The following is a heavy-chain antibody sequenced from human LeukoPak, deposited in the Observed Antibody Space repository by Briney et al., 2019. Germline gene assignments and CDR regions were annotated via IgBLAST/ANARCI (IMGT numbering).Heavy chain of an antibody. V-gene: IGHV1-18*01. D-gene: IGHD3-3*01. CDR3: ARDGFLEWLLFN. CDR1: GGTFSSYA. J-gene: IGHJ4*02. CDR2: ISAYNGNT. Sequence: RASVKVSCKATGGTFSSYAISWVRQAPGQGLEWMGWISAYNGNTNYAQKLQGRVTMTIDTSTSTAYMELRSLRSDDTAVYYCARDGFLEWLLFNWGQGTLVTVSS.